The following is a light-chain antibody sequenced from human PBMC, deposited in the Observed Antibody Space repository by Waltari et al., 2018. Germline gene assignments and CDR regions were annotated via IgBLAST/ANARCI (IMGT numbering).Light chain of an antibody. V-gene: IGKV1-39*01. J-gene: IGKJ2*01. Sequence: DIQLTQSPPSLSASVGARVTITCRASQNIDGFLHWYQHKPGKAPKLLLYATSTLQSGVSPRFTGSGSGTYFTLSITSLQPEDVATYYCQQSYSTPLYSFGQGTKLEIK. CDR1: QNIDGF. CDR3: QQSYSTPLYS. CDR2: ATS.